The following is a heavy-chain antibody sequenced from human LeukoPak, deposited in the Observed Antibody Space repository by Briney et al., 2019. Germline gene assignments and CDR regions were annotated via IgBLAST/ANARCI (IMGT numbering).Heavy chain of an antibody. J-gene: IGHJ6*02. CDR2: INPNSGGT. D-gene: IGHD5-18*01. CDR3: ARVKKGYSYGYYYYYGMDV. V-gene: IGHV1-2*04. CDR1: GYTFIGYY. Sequence: ASVKVSCKASGYTFIGYYMHWVRQAPGQGLEWMGWINPNSGGTNYAQKFQGWVTMTRDTSISTAYMELSRLRSDDTAVYYCARVKKGYSYGYYYYYGMDVWGQGTTVTVSS.